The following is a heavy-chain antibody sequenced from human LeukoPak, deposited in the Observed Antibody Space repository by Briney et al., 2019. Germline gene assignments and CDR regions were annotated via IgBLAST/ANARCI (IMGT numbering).Heavy chain of an antibody. J-gene: IGHJ4*02. D-gene: IGHD3-9*01. CDR2: IIPIFGTA. Sequence: ASVKVSCKASGGTFSSYAISWVRQAPGQGLEWMGGIIPIFGTANYAQKFQGRVTMTRDTSTSTVYMELSSLRSEDTAVYYCARALRLRYFDWSPGDYWGQGTLVTVSS. CDR3: ARALRLRYFDWSPGDY. CDR1: GGTFSSYA. V-gene: IGHV1-69*05.